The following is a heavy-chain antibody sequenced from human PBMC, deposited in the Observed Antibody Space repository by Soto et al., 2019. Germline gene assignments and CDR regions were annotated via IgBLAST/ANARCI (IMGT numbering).Heavy chain of an antibody. CDR2: IYYSGST. J-gene: IGHJ3*02. CDR3: ARHYSYDSSGYYGRSAFDI. D-gene: IGHD3-22*01. V-gene: IGHV4-39*01. CDR1: GGSISSSSYY. Sequence: QLQLQESGPGLVKPSETLSLTCTVSGGSISSSSYYWGWIRQPPGKGLEWIGSIYYSGSTYYNPSLKSRVTISVDTSKNQFSLKLSSVTAADTAVYYCARHYSYDSSGYYGRSAFDIWGQGTIVTVSS.